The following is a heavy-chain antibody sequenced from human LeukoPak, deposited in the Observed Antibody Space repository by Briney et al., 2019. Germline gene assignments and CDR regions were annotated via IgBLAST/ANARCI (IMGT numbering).Heavy chain of an antibody. J-gene: IGHJ4*02. D-gene: IGHD3-3*01. V-gene: IGHV4-39*07. CDR1: GGSISSSSYY. Sequence: PSETLSLTCTVSGGSISSSSYYWGWIRQPPGKGLEWIGSIYYSGSTYYNPSLKSRVTISVDTSKNQFSLKLSSVTAADTAVYYCARGLWRVPDYWGQGTLVTVSS. CDR2: IYYSGST. CDR3: ARGLWRVPDY.